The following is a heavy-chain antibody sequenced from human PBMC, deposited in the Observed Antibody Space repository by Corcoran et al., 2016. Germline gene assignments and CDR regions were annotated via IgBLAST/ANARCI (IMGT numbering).Heavy chain of an antibody. D-gene: IGHD2-2*01. J-gene: IGHJ4*02. CDR2: ISVYNDNT. CDR3: ARAPAGPYFDY. CDR1: GYTFTSYG. Sequence: QVQLVQSGAEVKKPGASVKVSCKASGYTFTSYGISWVRQAPGQGLEWMGWISVYNDNTNYAQKLQGRVTMTTDTSTSTAYTELRSLRSDDTAVYHCARAPAGPYFDYWGQGTMVTVSP. V-gene: IGHV1-18*01.